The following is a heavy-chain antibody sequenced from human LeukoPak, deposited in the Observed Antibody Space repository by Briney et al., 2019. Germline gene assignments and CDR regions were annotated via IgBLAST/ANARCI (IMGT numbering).Heavy chain of an antibody. CDR2: ISAYNGNT. J-gene: IGHJ5*02. D-gene: IGHD3-3*01. CDR3: ARDPTGDFWSGYRPYNWFDP. Sequence: ASVKVSYKASGYTFTSYGISWVRQAPGQGLEWMGWISAYNGNTNYAQKLQGRVTMTTDTSTSTAYMELRSLRSDDTAVYYCARDPTGDFWSGYRPYNWFDPWGQGTLVTVSS. V-gene: IGHV1-18*01. CDR1: GYTFTSYG.